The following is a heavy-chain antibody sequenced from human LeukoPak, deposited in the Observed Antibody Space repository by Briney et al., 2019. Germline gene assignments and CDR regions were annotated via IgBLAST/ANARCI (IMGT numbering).Heavy chain of an antibody. V-gene: IGHV3-23*01. CDR3: AKNNLGILHLPRGRRFDY. J-gene: IGHJ4*02. D-gene: IGHD1-14*01. CDR2: ISGSGGST. CDR1: GFTFSSYA. Sequence: HPGRSLRLSCAASGFTFSSYAMSWVRQAPGKGLEWVSAISGSGGSTYYADSVKGRFTISRDNSKNTLYLQTNSLRAEDTAVYYCAKNNLGILHLPRGRRFDYWGQGTLVTVSS.